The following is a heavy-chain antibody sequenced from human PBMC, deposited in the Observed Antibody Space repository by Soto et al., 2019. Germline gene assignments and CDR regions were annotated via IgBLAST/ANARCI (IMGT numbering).Heavy chain of an antibody. CDR3: ARPPPTTVTTFAPMDV. D-gene: IGHD4-4*01. V-gene: IGHV3-21*01. Sequence: GGSLRLSCAASGFTFSSYSMNWVRQAPGKGLEWVSSISSSSSYIYYADSVKGRFTISRDNAKNSLYLQMNSLRAEDTAVYYCARPPPTTVTTFAPMDVWGKGTTVTVSS. J-gene: IGHJ6*03. CDR2: ISSSSSYI. CDR1: GFTFSSYS.